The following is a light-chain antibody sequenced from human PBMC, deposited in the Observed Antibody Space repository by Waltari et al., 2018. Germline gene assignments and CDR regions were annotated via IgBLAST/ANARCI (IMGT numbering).Light chain of an antibody. CDR2: DFS. Sequence: QSALTQPRSVSGSPGQSVTIPCTGSSSDVGFYNYVSWYQQHPGKAPKFIIYDFSVRPSGVPVRFSGSKSGNTASLTISGLQAEDEADYFCSSYTHSSVIFGGGAKLTVL. CDR3: SSYTHSSVI. CDR1: SSDVGFYNY. J-gene: IGLJ2*01. V-gene: IGLV2-11*01.